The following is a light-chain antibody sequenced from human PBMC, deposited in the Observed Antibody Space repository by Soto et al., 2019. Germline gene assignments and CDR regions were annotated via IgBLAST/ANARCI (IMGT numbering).Light chain of an antibody. CDR3: QSYDSSLRAYV. J-gene: IGLJ1*01. CDR2: NNN. CDR1: SSNLGAGYG. V-gene: IGLV1-40*01. Sequence: QSALTQPPSVSGAPGQGVTISCSGTSSNLGAGYGVHWYQQLPGTVPKLLIYNNNNRPSGVPDRFSGSKSGTSASLAITGLQTEDEADYYCQSYDSSLRAYVFGAGTKVTVL.